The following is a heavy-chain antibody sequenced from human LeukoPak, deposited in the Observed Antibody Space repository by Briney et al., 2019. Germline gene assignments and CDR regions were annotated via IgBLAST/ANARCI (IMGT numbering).Heavy chain of an antibody. CDR3: ARGVERRGNVAGAFDI. J-gene: IGHJ3*02. V-gene: IGHV4-34*01. CDR2: INHSGST. CDR1: GGSFSGYY. D-gene: IGHD2-21*01. Sequence: SETLSLTCAVYGGSFSGYYWSRIRQPPGKGLEWIGEINHSGSTNYNPSLKSRVTISVDTSKNQFSLKLSSVTAADTAVYYCARGVERRGNVAGAFDIWGQGTMVTVSS.